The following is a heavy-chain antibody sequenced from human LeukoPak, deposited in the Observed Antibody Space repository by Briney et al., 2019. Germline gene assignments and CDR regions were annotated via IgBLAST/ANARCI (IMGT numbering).Heavy chain of an antibody. Sequence: ASVKVSCKASGGTFSSYAISWVRQAPGQGLEWMGGIIPIFGTANYAQKFQGRVTITADKSTSTAYMELSGLGSEDTAVYYCARDLIRDSSGWGYFDYWGQGTLVTVSS. CDR2: IIPIFGTA. CDR3: ARDLIRDSSGWGYFDY. D-gene: IGHD6-19*01. CDR1: GGTFSSYA. V-gene: IGHV1-69*06. J-gene: IGHJ4*02.